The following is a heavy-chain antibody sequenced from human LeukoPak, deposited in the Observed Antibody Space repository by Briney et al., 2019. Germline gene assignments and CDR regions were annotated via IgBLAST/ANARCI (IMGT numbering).Heavy chain of an antibody. J-gene: IGHJ4*02. CDR1: GFTFSSYA. CDR2: ISYDGSNK. Sequence: GGSLRLSCAASGFTFSSYAMHWVRQAPGKGLEWVAVISYDGSNKYYTDSVKGRFTISRDSSKNTLYLQMNSLRAEDTAVYYCAREPGVAAAGKSYFNYWGQGTLVTVSS. V-gene: IGHV3-30-3*01. D-gene: IGHD6-13*01. CDR3: AREPGVAAAGKSYFNY.